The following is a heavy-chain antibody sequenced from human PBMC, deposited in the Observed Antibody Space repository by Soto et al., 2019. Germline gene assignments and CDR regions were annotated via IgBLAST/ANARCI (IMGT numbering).Heavy chain of an antibody. CDR3: ARGYYGSGSYYNGLGKFDY. V-gene: IGHV4-34*01. Sequence: SETLSLTCAVYGGSFSGYYWSWIRQPPGKGLEWIGEINHSGSTNYNPSLKSRVTISVDTSKNQFSLKLSSVTAADTAVYYCARGYYGSGSYYNGLGKFDYWGQGTLVTVSS. CDR2: INHSGST. D-gene: IGHD3-10*01. CDR1: GGSFSGYY. J-gene: IGHJ4*02.